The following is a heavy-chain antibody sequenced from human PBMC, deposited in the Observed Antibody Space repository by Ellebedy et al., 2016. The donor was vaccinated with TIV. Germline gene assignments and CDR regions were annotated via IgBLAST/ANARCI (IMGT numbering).Heavy chain of an antibody. J-gene: IGHJ4*02. CDR3: AREGVVATMYIDT. CDR2: VYYPGTT. V-gene: IGHV4-59*12. D-gene: IGHD5-12*01. CDR1: AGSITTYF. Sequence: MPSETLSLTCNVSAGSITTYFWSWIRQPPGKGLEWIGYVYYPGTTDYNPSLSSRVTMSIDTSKNQFSLNLRSVTAADTAVYYCAREGVVATMYIDTWGPGTLVTVSS.